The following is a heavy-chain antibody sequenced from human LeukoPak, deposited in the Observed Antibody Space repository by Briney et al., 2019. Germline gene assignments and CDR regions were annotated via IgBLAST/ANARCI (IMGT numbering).Heavy chain of an antibody. D-gene: IGHD4-11*01. J-gene: IGHJ4*02. V-gene: IGHV3-21*01. CDR2: ISSTSSYK. CDR1: GFTFSIYS. Sequence: GGSLRLSCAASGFTFSIYSMNWVRQAPGKGLEWVSSISSTSSYKYYADSVKGRFTISRDNAKNSLYLQMNSLRAEDTAIYYCARDYSNNDYWGQGTLVTVSS. CDR3: ARDYSNNDY.